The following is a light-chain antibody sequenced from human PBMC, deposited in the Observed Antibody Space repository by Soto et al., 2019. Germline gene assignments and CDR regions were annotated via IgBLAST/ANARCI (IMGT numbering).Light chain of an antibody. J-gene: IGKJ2*01. CDR2: DAS. V-gene: IGKV3-20*01. Sequence: EIVLTQSPGTLYLSPGERATLSCRASQRISNSYLAWYQQKPGQAPRLLLYDASSRATGIPDRVSGSGSGTDFTLTISRLEPEDCAVYYCQQYARPPFAFGQGTKVEIK. CDR1: QRISNSY. CDR3: QQYARPPFA.